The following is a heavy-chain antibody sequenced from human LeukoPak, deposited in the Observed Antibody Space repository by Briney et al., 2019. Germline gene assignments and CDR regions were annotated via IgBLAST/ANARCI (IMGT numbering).Heavy chain of an antibody. CDR1: GFTFSSYA. CDR3: AKNSGSGYSSGWQQSPPFDY. D-gene: IGHD6-19*01. CDR2: ISGSGGST. J-gene: IGHJ4*02. V-gene: IGHV3-23*01. Sequence: HPGGSLRPSCAASGFTFSSYAMSWVRQAPGEGLEWVSAISGSGGSTYYADSVKGRFTISRDNSKNTLYLQMHRLRAEDTAVYYCAKNSGSGYSSGWQQSPPFDYWGQGTLVTVSS.